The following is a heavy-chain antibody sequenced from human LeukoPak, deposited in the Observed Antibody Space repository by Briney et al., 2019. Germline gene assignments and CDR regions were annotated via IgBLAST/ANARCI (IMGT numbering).Heavy chain of an antibody. J-gene: IGHJ4*02. V-gene: IGHV1-2*02. CDR3: ARGKSIMITFGGVPYFDY. CDR2: INPNSGGT. Sequence: ASVKVSCKASGYTFTGYYMHWVRPAPGQGLEWVGWINPNSGGTNYAQKLQGRVTMTRDTSISTAYMELSRLRSDDTAVYYCARGKSIMITFGGVPYFDYWGQGTLVTVSS. CDR1: GYTFTGYY. D-gene: IGHD3-16*01.